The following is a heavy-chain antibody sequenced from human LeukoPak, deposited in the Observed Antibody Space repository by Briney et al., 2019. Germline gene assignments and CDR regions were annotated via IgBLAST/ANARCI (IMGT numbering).Heavy chain of an antibody. V-gene: IGHV3-23*01. J-gene: IGHJ4*02. D-gene: IGHD6-19*01. CDR2: ISGSGGST. Sequence: GGSLRLSCAASGFTFSSYGMSWVRQAPGKGLEWVSAISGSGGSTYYADSVKGRFTISRDNSKNTLYLQMNSLRAEDTAVYYCAKDGKYSGGWYYFDYWGQGTLVTVSS. CDR3: AKDGKYSGGWYYFDY. CDR1: GFTFSSYG.